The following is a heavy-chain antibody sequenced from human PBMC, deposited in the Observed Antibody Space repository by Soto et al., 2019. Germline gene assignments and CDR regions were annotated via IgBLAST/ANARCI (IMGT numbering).Heavy chain of an antibody. J-gene: IGHJ6*02. CDR3: ARVGAGYSYGYYYYGMDV. Sequence: QVQLVQSGAEVKKPGASVKVSCKASGYTFTGYYMHWVRQAPGQGLEWMGWINPNSGGTNYAQKFQGRVTITRDTTISTADMELSRLRSDDTAAYYCARVGAGYSYGYYYYGMDVWDQGTTFTVSS. CDR1: GYTFTGYY. D-gene: IGHD5-18*01. V-gene: IGHV1-2*02. CDR2: INPNSGGT.